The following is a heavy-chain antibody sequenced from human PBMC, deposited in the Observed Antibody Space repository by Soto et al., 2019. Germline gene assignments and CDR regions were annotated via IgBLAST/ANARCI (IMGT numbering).Heavy chain of an antibody. Sequence: PGESLKISCKGSGYSFTSYWIGWVRQMPGKGLEWMGIIYPGDSDTRYSPSFQGQVTISADKSISTAYLQWSSLKASDTAMYYCARHIAVAAVDYYYYGMDVWGQGTTVTVSS. J-gene: IGHJ6*02. CDR1: GYSFTSYW. CDR3: ARHIAVAAVDYYYYGMDV. D-gene: IGHD6-19*01. V-gene: IGHV5-51*01. CDR2: IYPGDSDT.